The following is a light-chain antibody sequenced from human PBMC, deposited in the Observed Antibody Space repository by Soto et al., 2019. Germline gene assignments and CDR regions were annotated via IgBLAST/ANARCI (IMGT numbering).Light chain of an antibody. V-gene: IGLV2-14*01. CDR1: SSDVGGYNY. Sequence: QSALTQPASVSGSPGQSITISCTGTSSDVGGYNYVSWYQPHLGKAPKLMIYEVSNRPSGVSNRFSGSKSGNTASQTISGLQAADEADYYCSPYTSISTLGVFGGGTKLTV. CDR3: SPYTSISTLGV. CDR2: EVS. J-gene: IGLJ2*01.